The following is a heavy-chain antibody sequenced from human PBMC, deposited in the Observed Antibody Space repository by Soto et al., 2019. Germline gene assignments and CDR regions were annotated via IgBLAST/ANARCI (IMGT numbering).Heavy chain of an antibody. CDR2: INPSGGGT. V-gene: IGHV1-46*01. CDR1: GYTFSSYS. D-gene: IGHD6-6*01. J-gene: IGHJ4*02. CDR3: TRAKYSSSSRPFDY. Sequence: QVQLVQSGAEVKKPGASVKVSCKASGYTFSSYSIHWVRQAPGQGLEWMGVINPSGGGTSYPQKFQGRVTMTMDTSTSTVYMEMSSLRSEDTAVYYCTRAKYSSSSRPFDYWGQGTLVTVSS.